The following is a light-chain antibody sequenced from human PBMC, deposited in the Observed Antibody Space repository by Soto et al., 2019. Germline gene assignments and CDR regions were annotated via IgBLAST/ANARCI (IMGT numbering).Light chain of an antibody. CDR3: QQYYSYLWT. CDR2: DAS. Sequence: DIQMTQSPSTLSASVGDRVTITCRASQSISSWLAWYQQKPGKATKLLIYDASSLERGVPSRFSGSGSGTEFTLTISSLQPDDFATYYCQQYYSYLWTFGQGTKVEIK. CDR1: QSISSW. V-gene: IGKV1-5*01. J-gene: IGKJ1*01.